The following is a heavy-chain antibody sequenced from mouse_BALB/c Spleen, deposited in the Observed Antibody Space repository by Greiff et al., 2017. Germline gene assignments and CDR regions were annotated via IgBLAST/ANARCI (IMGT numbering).Heavy chain of an antibody. CDR3: ARHGDYYGSSYYSYWYFDV. V-gene: IGHV5-6*01. CDR1: GFTFSSYG. D-gene: IGHD1-1*01. Sequence: EVMLVESGGDLVKPGGSLKLSCAASGFTFSSYGMSWVRQTPDKRLEWVATISSGGSYTYYPDSVKGRFTISRDNAKNSLYLQMSSLKSEDTAMYYCARHGDYYGSSYYSYWYFDVWGAGTTVTVSS. CDR2: ISSGGSYT. J-gene: IGHJ1*01.